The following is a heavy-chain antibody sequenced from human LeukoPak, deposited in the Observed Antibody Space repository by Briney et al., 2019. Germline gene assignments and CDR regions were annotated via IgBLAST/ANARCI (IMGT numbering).Heavy chain of an antibody. Sequence: GGSLRLSCAASGFTFSDYYMSWIRQAPGKGLEWVSYISSSGSTIYYADSVKGRFTISRDNAKNSLYLQMNSLRAEDTAVYYCVRDLGDYGQPNWFDPWGQGTLVTVSS. V-gene: IGHV3-11*01. J-gene: IGHJ5*02. CDR2: ISSSGSTI. D-gene: IGHD3-16*01. CDR1: GFTFSDYY. CDR3: VRDLGDYGQPNWFDP.